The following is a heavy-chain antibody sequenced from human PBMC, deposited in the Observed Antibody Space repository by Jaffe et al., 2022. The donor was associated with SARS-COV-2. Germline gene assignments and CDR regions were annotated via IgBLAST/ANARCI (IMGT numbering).Heavy chain of an antibody. CDR2: IKLDGSDK. J-gene: IGHJ4*02. D-gene: IGHD6-6*01. CDR1: GFTFSNYW. Sequence: EVQLVESGGGLVQPGGSLRLSCAASGFTFSNYWMSWVRQAPGKGLEWVANIKLDGSDKYYVDSVKGRFTISRDNAKNSLYLQMNSLRADDTAVYYCARVLLTYGSSPFDDWGQGTLVTVSS. CDR3: ARVLLTYGSSPFDD. V-gene: IGHV3-7*03.